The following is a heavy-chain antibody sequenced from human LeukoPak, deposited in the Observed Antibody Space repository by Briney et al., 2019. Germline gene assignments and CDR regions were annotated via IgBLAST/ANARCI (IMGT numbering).Heavy chain of an antibody. CDR2: ISAYNGNT. D-gene: IGHD6-19*01. J-gene: IGHJ4*02. CDR3: ARTIVAGTSRFDY. Sequence: ASVEVPCKASGYTFTGYYMHWVRQAPGQGLEWMGWISAYNGNTNYAQKLQGRVTMTTDTSTSTAYMELRSLRSDDTAVYYCARTIVAGTSRFDYWGQGTLVTVSS. V-gene: IGHV1-18*04. CDR1: GYTFTGYY.